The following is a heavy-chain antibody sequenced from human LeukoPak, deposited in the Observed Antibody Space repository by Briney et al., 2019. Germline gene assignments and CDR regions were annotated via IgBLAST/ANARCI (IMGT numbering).Heavy chain of an antibody. CDR2: INHSGSTST. CDR3: ASLYYYDSSGYSYYFDY. CDR1: GESLSGYY. D-gene: IGHD3-22*01. Sequence: ASETLSLTCAVYGESLSGYYWSWIRQPPGKGLEWIGEINHSGSTSTNYNPSLKSRVTISVDTSENQFSLKLSSVTAADSAVYYCASLYYYDSSGYSYYFDYWGQGTLVTVSS. V-gene: IGHV4-34*01. J-gene: IGHJ4*02.